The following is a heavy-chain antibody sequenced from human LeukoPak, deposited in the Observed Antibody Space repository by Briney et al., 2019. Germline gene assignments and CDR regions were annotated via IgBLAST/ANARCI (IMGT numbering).Heavy chain of an antibody. D-gene: IGHD6-13*01. CDR1: GFTFSSYA. V-gene: IGHV3-30-3*01. CDR3: ARDHPGEAAGYDYYYYYYMDV. CDR2: ISYGGSNK. Sequence: PGGSLRLSCAASGFTFSSYAMHWVRQAPGKGLEWVAVISYGGSNKYYADSVKSRFTISRDNSKNTLYLQMNSLRAEDTAVYYCARDHPGEAAGYDYYYYYYMDVWGKGTTVTVSS. J-gene: IGHJ6*03.